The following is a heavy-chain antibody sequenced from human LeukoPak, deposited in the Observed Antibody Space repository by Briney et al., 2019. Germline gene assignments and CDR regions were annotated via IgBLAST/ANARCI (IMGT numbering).Heavy chain of an antibody. CDR2: IIPIFGTA. D-gene: IGHD3-10*01. V-gene: IGHV1-69*05. J-gene: IGHJ4*02. CDR3: ARDSHGGSGSYYYFDY. CDR1: GYTFTGYY. Sequence: SVKVSCKASGYTFTGYYMHWMRQAPGQGLEWMGRIIPIFGTANYAQKFQGRVTITTDESTSTAYMELSSLRSEDTAVYYCARDSHGGSGSYYYFDYWGQGTLVTVSS.